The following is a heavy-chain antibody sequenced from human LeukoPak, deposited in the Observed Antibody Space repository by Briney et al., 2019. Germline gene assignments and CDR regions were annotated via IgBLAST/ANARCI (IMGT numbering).Heavy chain of an antibody. CDR3: ARVNSGSYYASFDY. D-gene: IGHD1-26*01. V-gene: IGHV4-38-2*02. J-gene: IGHJ4*02. CDR1: GYSISSGYY. CDR2: IYHSGST. Sequence: SETLSLTCTASGYSISSGYYWGWIRQPPGKGLEWIGSIYHSGSTYYNPSLKSRVTISVDTSKNQFSLKLSSVTAADTAVYYCARVNSGSYYASFDYWGQGTLVTVSS.